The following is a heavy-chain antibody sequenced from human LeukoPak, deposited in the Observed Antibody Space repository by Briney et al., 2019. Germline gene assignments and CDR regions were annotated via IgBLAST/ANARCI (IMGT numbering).Heavy chain of an antibody. J-gene: IGHJ4*02. D-gene: IGHD6-19*01. CDR1: GGSISSYY. CDR2: IYYSGST. V-gene: IGHV4-59*01. CDR3: ARVSSGWSEFDY. Sequence: SETLSLTCTVSGGSISSYYWSWIRQPPGKGLEWIGYIYYSGSTNYNPSLKSRVTISVDTSKNQFSLKLSSVTAADTAVYYCARVSSGWSEFDYWGQGTPVTVSS.